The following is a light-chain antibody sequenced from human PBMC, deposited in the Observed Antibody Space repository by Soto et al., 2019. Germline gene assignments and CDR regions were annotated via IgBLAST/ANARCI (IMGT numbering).Light chain of an antibody. J-gene: IGLJ3*02. CDR2: DVS. V-gene: IGLV2-14*03. CDR1: GTDVGNYDY. CDR3: SSHGSSTTQV. Sequence: QSALTQPASVSGSPGQSITISCTGAGTDVGNYDYVSWYQQHPGTAPKLMIFDVSNRPSGVSNRFSGSKSGNTASLTISGLQAEDEADYYCSSHGSSTTQVFGGGTKLTVL.